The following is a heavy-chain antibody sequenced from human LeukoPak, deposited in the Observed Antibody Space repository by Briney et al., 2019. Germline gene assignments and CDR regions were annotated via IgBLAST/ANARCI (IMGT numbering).Heavy chain of an antibody. J-gene: IGHJ4*02. CDR3: ARDRVGATDYFDY. CDR1: GFTFSSYA. D-gene: IGHD1-26*01. Sequence: PGRSLRLSCAASGFTFSSYAMHWVRQAPGKGLEWVAVISYDGSNKYYADSVKGRFTISRDNSKNTLYLQMNSLRAEDTAVYYCARDRVGATDYFDYWGQGTLLTVSS. CDR2: ISYDGSNK. V-gene: IGHV3-30-3*01.